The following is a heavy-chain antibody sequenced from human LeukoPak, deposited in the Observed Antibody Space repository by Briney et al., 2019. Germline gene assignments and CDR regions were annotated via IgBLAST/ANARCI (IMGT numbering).Heavy chain of an antibody. CDR3: ARDPGSVASFFDF. CDR2: TYYRSKWYN. Sequence: PSQTLSLTCAISGDSVSSNSAAWNCIRQSQSRGLEWLGRTYYRSKWYNDYAVSVKSRITIKPDTSKNQFSLQLNSVTPEDTAVYYCARDPGSVASFFDFWGQRTLVTVS. D-gene: IGHD4-23*01. CDR1: GDSVSSNSAA. J-gene: IGHJ4*02. V-gene: IGHV6-1*01.